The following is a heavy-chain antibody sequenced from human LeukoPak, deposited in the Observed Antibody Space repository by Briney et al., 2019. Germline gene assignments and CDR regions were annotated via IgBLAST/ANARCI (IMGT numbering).Heavy chain of an antibody. CDR1: GDSIDKSTYY. CDR3: ARSSTTMTTCDY. Sequence: PSETLSLTCTVSGDSIDKSTYYWGWIRQPPGKGLEWIGSIYYTGSTYYNPSLKSRVTVSADTSKNQFSLKLSSVTAADTAVYYCARSSTTMTTCDYWGPGTLVTVSS. V-gene: IGHV4-39*01. CDR2: IYYTGST. J-gene: IGHJ4*02. D-gene: IGHD4-17*01.